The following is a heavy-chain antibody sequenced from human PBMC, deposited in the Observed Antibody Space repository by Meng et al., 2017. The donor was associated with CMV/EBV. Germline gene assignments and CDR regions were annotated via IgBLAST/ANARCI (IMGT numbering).Heavy chain of an antibody. CDR1: GGTFSSYA. CDR3: ARVKYYYDSSGSGGAFDI. CDR2: IIPIFGTA. Sequence: SVKVSCKASGGTFSSYAISWVRQAPRQGLEWMGGIIPIFGTANYAQKFQGRVTITTDESTSTAYMELSSLRSEDTAVYYCARVKYYYDSSGSGGAFDIWGQGTMVTVSS. V-gene: IGHV1-69*05. D-gene: IGHD3-22*01. J-gene: IGHJ3*02.